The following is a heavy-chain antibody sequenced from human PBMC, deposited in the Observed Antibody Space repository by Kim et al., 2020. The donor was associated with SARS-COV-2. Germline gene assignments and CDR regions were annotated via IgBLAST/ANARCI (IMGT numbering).Heavy chain of an antibody. CDR3: TTAYDFWSGYYIVDAFDI. J-gene: IGHJ3*02. Sequence: GGSLRLSCAASGFTFSNAWMSWVRQATGKGLEWVGRIKSKTDGGSTDYAAPVKGRFTISRDDSKNTVYLQMNSLKTEDTAVYYCTTAYDFWSGYYIVDAFDIWGQGTMVTVSS. CDR2: IKSKTDGGST. CDR1: GFTFSNAW. V-gene: IGHV3-15*01. D-gene: IGHD3-3*01.